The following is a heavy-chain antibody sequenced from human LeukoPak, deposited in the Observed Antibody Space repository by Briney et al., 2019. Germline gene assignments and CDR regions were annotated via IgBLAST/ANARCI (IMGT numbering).Heavy chain of an antibody. CDR2: IYYSGST. Sequence: SQTLSLTCTVSGGSISSYYWSWIRQPPGKGLEWIGYIYYSGSTNYNPSLKSRVTISVDTSKNQFSLKLSSVTAADTAVYYCASVSIVGATNAAFDIWGQGTMVTVSS. CDR1: GGSISSYY. J-gene: IGHJ3*02. D-gene: IGHD1-26*01. V-gene: IGHV4-59*01. CDR3: ASVSIVGATNAAFDI.